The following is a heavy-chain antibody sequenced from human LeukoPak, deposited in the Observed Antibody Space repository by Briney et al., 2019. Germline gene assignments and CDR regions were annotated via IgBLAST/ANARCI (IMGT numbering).Heavy chain of an antibody. J-gene: IGHJ5*02. V-gene: IGHV1-69*06. CDR3: AREDYYDSGSFDP. CDR2: IIPIFGTA. Sequence: SVKVSCKASGGTFSSYAISWVRQAPGQGLELKGGIIPIFGTANYAQKFQGRVTITADKSTSTAYMELSSLRSEDTAVYYRAREDYYDSGSFDPWGQGTLVTVSP. D-gene: IGHD3-22*01. CDR1: GGTFSSYA.